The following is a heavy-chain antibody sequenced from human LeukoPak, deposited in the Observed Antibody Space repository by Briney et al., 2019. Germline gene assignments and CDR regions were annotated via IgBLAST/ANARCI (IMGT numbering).Heavy chain of an antibody. CDR2: INSDGSRT. CDR1: GFTFSSDW. Sequence: PGGSLRLSCAASGFTFSSDWMHWVRQAPGKRLVWVSRINSDGSRTNYADSVKGRFTVSRDNAKNTLYLQMNSVRAEDTAVYYCALIQGCGTTSCYYTDYWGQGTLVTVSS. J-gene: IGHJ4*02. CDR3: ALIQGCGTTSCYYTDY. V-gene: IGHV3-74*01. D-gene: IGHD2-2*01.